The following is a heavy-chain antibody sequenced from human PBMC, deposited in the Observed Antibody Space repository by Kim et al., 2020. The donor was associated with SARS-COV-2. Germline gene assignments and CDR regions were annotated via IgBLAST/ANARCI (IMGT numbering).Heavy chain of an antibody. D-gene: IGHD2-2*01. Sequence: GGSLRLSCAASGFTFSDYWMNWVRQAPGKGLEWVGNIKPAGSDKYYVDSVKGRFTISRDNAKNSLYLQMNSLRAADTSMYYCSIDSRSLTADSWGQGTL. CDR2: IKPAGSDK. CDR1: GFTFSDYW. CDR3: SIDSRSLTADS. J-gene: IGHJ5*01. V-gene: IGHV3-7*01.